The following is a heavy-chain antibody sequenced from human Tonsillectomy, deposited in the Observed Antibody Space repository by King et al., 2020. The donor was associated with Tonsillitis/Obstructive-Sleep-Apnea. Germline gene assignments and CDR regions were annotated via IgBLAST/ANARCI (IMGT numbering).Heavy chain of an antibody. CDR1: GFTFSSYA. D-gene: IGHD2-15*01. CDR2: ISSNGGSI. Sequence: VQLVESGGGLVQPGGSLRLSCSASGFTFSSYAMHWVRQAPGKGLEYVSAISSNGGSIYYADPAKGRFTISRDNSKNTLYLQMCSLRAEDTAVYYCVKDVGWWXENGMDVWGQGTTVTVSS. CDR3: VKDVGWWXENGMDV. J-gene: IGHJ6*02. V-gene: IGHV3-64D*06.